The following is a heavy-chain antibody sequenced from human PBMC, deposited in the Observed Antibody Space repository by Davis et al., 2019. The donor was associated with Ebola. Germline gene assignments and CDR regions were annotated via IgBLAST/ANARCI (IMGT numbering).Heavy chain of an antibody. D-gene: IGHD1-14*01. V-gene: IGHV5-51*01. CDR1: GYSFDSNW. J-gene: IGHJ6*02. CDR3: ARAPDFYYYYGMDV. CDR2: IYPGDSDN. Sequence: GESLKISCKGSGYSFDSNWIGWVRQAPGKGLEWMGIIYPGDSDNRYSASFQGQVTIPADKYISTAYLQWSSLEASDTAMYYCARAPDFYYYYGMDVWGQGTTVTVSS.